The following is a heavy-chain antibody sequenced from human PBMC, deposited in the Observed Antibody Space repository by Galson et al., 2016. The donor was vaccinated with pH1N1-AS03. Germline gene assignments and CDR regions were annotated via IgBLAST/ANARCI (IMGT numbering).Heavy chain of an antibody. V-gene: IGHV3-11*06. J-gene: IGHJ4*02. CDR2: ISSSSSYT. CDR1: GFTFSDYY. CDR3: ARSVQYSFDY. Sequence: SLRLSCAASGFTFSDYYMSWIRQAPGKGLEWVSYISSSSSYTNYADSVKGRFTISRDNARNSLFLQMNSLRDEDTAIYYCARSVQYSFDYWGQGILVTVSS. D-gene: IGHD5/OR15-5a*01.